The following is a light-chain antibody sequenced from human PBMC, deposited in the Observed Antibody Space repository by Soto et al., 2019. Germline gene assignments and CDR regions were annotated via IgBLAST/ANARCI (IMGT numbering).Light chain of an antibody. Sequence: DIQMTQSPSSLSASVGDRVTITCQASQDINNYLNWYQQKSGKAPKLLIYDASDLETGVPSRFSGSGSGSDFTFTISSLQPEDIATYYCQQYDNLPLTSGGGTKVDIK. CDR3: QQYDNLPLT. CDR1: QDINNY. CDR2: DAS. J-gene: IGKJ4*01. V-gene: IGKV1-33*01.